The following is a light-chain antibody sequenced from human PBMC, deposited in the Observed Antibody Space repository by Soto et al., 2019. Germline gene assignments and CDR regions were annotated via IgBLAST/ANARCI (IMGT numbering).Light chain of an antibody. CDR3: QQRHMWPIT. V-gene: IGKV3-11*01. J-gene: IGKJ5*01. CDR1: QSFRGL. Sequence: EIVLTQSPCTLSVSPGERATLSCMASQSFRGLLAWYQQKPGQAPRLLIYDAYNRATGIPPRFSGSGSGTDFTLTISSLEPEESAVYYCQQRHMWPITFGQGTRLEI. CDR2: DAY.